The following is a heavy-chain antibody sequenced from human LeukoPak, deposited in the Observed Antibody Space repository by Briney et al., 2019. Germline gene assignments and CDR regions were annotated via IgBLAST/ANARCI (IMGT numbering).Heavy chain of an antibody. Sequence: SETLSLTCTVSGGSISSYYWGWIRQPPGKGLEWIGSIYYSGSTYYNPSLKSRVTISVDTSKNQFSLKLSSVTAADTAVYYCARRTYYDFWSGYYAFDYWGQGTLVTVSS. CDR3: ARRTYYDFWSGYYAFDY. D-gene: IGHD3-3*01. J-gene: IGHJ4*02. V-gene: IGHV4-39*01. CDR1: GGSISSYY. CDR2: IYYSGST.